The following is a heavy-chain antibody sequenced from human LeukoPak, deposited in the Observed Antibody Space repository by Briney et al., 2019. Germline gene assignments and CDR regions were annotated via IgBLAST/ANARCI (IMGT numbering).Heavy chain of an antibody. D-gene: IGHD6-13*01. J-gene: IGHJ1*01. CDR2: MNPNSGNT. Sequence: EASVKVSCKASGYTFTSYDINWVRQATGQGLEWMGWMNPNSGNTGYAQKFQGRVTMTRNTSISTAYMELSSLRSEDTAVYYCAGGHIIFSSSWFNDWGQGTLVTVSS. V-gene: IGHV1-8*01. CDR3: AGGHIIFSSSWFND. CDR1: GYTFTSYD.